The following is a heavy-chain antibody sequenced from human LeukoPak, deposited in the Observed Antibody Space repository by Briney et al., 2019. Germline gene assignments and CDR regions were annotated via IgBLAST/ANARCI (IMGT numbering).Heavy chain of an antibody. CDR1: GYSFTTYW. CDR2: IYPGDSDT. J-gene: IGHJ5*02. V-gene: IGHV5-51*01. CDR3: ARHGGYYYGSGSTTDYFDP. Sequence: PGESVKISCKGSGYSFTTYWIGWVRQMPGKGLEWMGIIYPGDSDTRYNPSFEGQVTISADKSISTAYLQWSTLKASDTAMYYCARHGGYYYGSGSTTDYFDPWGQGTLVTVSS. D-gene: IGHD3-10*01.